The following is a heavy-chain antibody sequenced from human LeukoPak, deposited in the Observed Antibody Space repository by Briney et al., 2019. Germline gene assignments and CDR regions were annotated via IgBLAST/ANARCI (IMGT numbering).Heavy chain of an antibody. J-gene: IGHJ6*02. CDR3: ARSRVTYKYDMDV. CDR2: IYYSGST. Sequence: SETLSLTCTVSGGSISSSSYYWGWIRQPPGKGLEWIGSIYYSGSTYYNPSLKSRVTISVDTSKNQFSLKLSSVTAADTAVYYCARSRVTYKYDMDVWGQGTTVTVSS. CDR1: GGSISSSSYY. D-gene: IGHD1-1*01. V-gene: IGHV4-39*01.